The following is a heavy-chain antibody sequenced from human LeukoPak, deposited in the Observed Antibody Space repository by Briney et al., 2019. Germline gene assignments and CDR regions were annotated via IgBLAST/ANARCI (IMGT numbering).Heavy chain of an antibody. J-gene: IGHJ4*02. CDR3: ARDPHYGDYVV. V-gene: IGHV3-48*03. CDR2: ISSSGSTI. D-gene: IGHD4-17*01. Sequence: GGSLRLSYAASGFTFSSYEMNWVRQAPGKGLEWVSYISSSGSTIYYADSVKGRFTISRDNAKNSLYLQMNSLRAEDTAVYYCARDPHYGDYVVWGQGTLVTVSS. CDR1: GFTFSSYE.